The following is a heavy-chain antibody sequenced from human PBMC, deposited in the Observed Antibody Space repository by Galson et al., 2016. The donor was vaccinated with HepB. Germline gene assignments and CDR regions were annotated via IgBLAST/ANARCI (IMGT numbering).Heavy chain of an antibody. Sequence: SLRLSCAASGFTFSHAWMSWVRQAPGKGLEWVGRMKSILDGGSTDYAAPAKGRFTISRDDAKNTVYLQMKRLRMDDTATYYCTPLPTGQQPYYFDLWGQGTLVIVSS. CDR3: TPLPTGQQPYYFDL. V-gene: IGHV3-15*01. D-gene: IGHD6-13*01. CDR1: GFTFSHAW. J-gene: IGHJ4*02. CDR2: MKSILDGGST.